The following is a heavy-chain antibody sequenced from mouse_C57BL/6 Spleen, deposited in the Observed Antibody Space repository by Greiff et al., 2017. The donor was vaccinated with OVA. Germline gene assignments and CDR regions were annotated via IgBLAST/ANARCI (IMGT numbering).Heavy chain of an antibody. D-gene: IGHD1-1*01. V-gene: IGHV1-52*01. CDR3: ARKGSSYGAMDY. CDR2: IDPSDSET. J-gene: IGHJ4*01. CDR1: GYTFTSYW. Sequence: VQLQQPGAELVRPGSSVKLSCKASGYTFTSYWMHWVKQRPIQGLEWIGNIDPSDSETHYNQKFKDKATLTVDKSSSTAYMQLSSLTSEDSAVYYCARKGSSYGAMDYWGQGTSVTVSS.